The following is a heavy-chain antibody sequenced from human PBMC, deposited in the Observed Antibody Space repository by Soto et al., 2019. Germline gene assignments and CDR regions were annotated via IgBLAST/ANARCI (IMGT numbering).Heavy chain of an antibody. CDR2: IGFDGINI. J-gene: IGHJ4*02. CDR3: VRTACVINNCSYRGVR. D-gene: IGHD1-20*01. CDR1: GFDFKTYG. Sequence: QGQLVESGGGVVQPGRSLRLSCVASGFDFKTYGMHWVRQAPGKGLEWVAVIGFDGINIHYSDSVRGRFSISRDNSEKTVSLKMNRLRVEDTALYYCVRTACVINNCSYRGVRWGQGTLVTV. V-gene: IGHV3-33*01.